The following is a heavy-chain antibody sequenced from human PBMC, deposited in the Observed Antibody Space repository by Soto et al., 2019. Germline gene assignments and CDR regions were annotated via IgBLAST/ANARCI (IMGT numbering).Heavy chain of an antibody. D-gene: IGHD6-19*01. CDR2: ISSYGADT. CDR3: VKEGYMRSDWYGQFDY. CDR1: GFTFNSYA. J-gene: IGHJ4*02. Sequence: LRLSCSASGFTFNSYAMHWVRQAPGKGLEFVSAISSYGADTYYADSVKGRFAISRDNSKNTLYLQMSSLRAEDTALYYCVKEGYMRSDWYGQFDYWGQGAMVTVSS. V-gene: IGHV3-64D*06.